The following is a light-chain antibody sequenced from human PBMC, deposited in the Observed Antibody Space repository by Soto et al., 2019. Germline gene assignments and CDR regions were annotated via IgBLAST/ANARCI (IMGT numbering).Light chain of an antibody. CDR1: QGISST. V-gene: IGKV1-9*01. J-gene: IGKJ5*01. CDR3: QQRSNWPPIT. Sequence: DIQLTQSPYCLSASVGDRVTITCRASQGISSTLAWYQQEPGKAPNLLIYGASTLPNGVPARFSGSGSGTEFTLTISSLQPADFAVYYCQQRSNWPPITFGQGTRLEIK. CDR2: GAS.